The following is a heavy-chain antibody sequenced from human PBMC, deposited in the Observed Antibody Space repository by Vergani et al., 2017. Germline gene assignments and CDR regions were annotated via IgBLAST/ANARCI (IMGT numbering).Heavy chain of an antibody. V-gene: IGHV1-18*01. CDR3: ARERYYDSSADY. Sequence: QVQLVQSGAEVKKPGASVKVSCKASGYTFTSYGISWVRPAPGQGLGWMGWISAYNGNTKYAQKLQGRVTMTTDTSTSTDYMERRSLRSDDTAVYYCARERYYDSSADYWGQGTLVTVSS. D-gene: IGHD3-22*01. CDR1: GYTFTSYG. J-gene: IGHJ4*02. CDR2: ISAYNGNT.